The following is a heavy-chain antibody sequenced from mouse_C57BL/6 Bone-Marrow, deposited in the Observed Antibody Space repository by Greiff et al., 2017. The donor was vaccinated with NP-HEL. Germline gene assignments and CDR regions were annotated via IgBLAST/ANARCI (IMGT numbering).Heavy chain of an antibody. D-gene: IGHD2-5*01. CDR3: ARRGGDSNYGFYWYFDV. CDR1: GYTFTDYN. J-gene: IGHJ1*03. V-gene: IGHV1-18*01. Sequence: EVQLQQSGPELVKPGASVKIPCKASGYTFTDYNMDWVKQSHGKSLEWIGDINPNNGGTIYNQKFKGKATLTVDKSYSTAYMELRSLTSEDTAVYYCARRGGDSNYGFYWYFDVWGTGTTVTVSS. CDR2: INPNNGGT.